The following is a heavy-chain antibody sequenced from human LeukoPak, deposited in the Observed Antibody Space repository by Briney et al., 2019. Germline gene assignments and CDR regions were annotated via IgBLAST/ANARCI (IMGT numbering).Heavy chain of an antibody. CDR1: GFTFRDYA. D-gene: IGHD2-21*02. Sequence: GGSLRLSCAASGFTFRDYAMHWVRQAPGKGLEWEALISYDGKYQFYADSVKGRFTISRDDSKNTLYVQMNSLRAEDTALYYCARDGTLLGSDSNYYYGMDVWGQGTTVTVSS. J-gene: IGHJ6*02. CDR2: ISYDGKYQ. CDR3: ARDGTLLGSDSNYYYGMDV. V-gene: IGHV3-30*04.